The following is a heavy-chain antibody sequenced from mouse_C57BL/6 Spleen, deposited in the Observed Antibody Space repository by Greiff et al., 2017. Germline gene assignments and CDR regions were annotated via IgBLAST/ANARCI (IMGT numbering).Heavy chain of an antibody. Sequence: EVQVVESGGGLVKPGGSLKLSCAASGFTFSDYGMHWVRQAPEKGLEWVAYISSGGSTIYYADTVKGRFTISRDNAKNTLFLQMTSLRSEDTAMYYCARDGNYVLDYWGQGTTLTVSS. D-gene: IGHD2-1*01. CDR2: ISSGGSTI. J-gene: IGHJ2*01. CDR3: ARDGNYVLDY. V-gene: IGHV5-17*01. CDR1: GFTFSDYG.